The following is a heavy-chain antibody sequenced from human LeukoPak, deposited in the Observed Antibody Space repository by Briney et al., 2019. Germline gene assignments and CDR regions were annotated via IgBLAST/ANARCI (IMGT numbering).Heavy chain of an antibody. CDR3: ARRGYYSHYFDY. CDR1: GFTFSSYA. J-gene: IGHJ4*02. D-gene: IGHD3-22*01. Sequence: PGGSLRLSCAASGFTFSSYAMHWVRQAPGQGLEYVSAISSNGGSTYYANSVKGRFTISRDNSKNTLYLQMGSLRAEDMAVYYCARRGYYSHYFDYWGQGTLVTVSS. V-gene: IGHV3-64*01. CDR2: ISSNGGST.